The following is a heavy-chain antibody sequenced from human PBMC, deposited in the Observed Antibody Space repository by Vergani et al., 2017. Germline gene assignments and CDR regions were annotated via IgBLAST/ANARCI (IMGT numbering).Heavy chain of an antibody. D-gene: IGHD7-27*01. J-gene: IGHJ6*03. CDR2: IYYSGST. CDR3: ARGKRTNWGAHYYYYYMDV. Sequence: QVQLQESGPGLVKPSETLSLTCTVSGGSVSSGSYYWSWIRQPPGKGLEWIGYIYYSGSTNYNPTLKSRVTISVDTSKNQFSQKLSSVTAADTAVYYCARGKRTNWGAHYYYYYMDVWGKGTTVTVSS. V-gene: IGHV4-61*01. CDR1: GGSVSSGSYY.